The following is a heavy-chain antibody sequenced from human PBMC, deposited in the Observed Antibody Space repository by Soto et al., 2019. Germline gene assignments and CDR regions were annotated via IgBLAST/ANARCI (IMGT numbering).Heavy chain of an antibody. CDR1: GLTFSSYG. CDR2: IWYDGSNK. J-gene: IGHJ6*03. D-gene: IGHD3-3*01. CDR3: ARESSILRFLEWSQTHPYYYMDV. V-gene: IGHV3-33*01. Sequence: PGGPLRLSCAASGLTFSSYGMHWVRQAPGKGLEWVAVIWYDGSNKYYADSVKGRFTISRDNSKNTLYLQMNSLRAEDTAVYYCARESSILRFLEWSQTHPYYYMDVWGKGTTVTVSS.